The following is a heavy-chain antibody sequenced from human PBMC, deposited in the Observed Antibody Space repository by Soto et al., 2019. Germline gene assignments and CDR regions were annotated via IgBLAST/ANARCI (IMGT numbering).Heavy chain of an antibody. CDR2: ISYDGTNK. Sequence: QVQLVESGGGVVQPGRSLRLSCAASRFTFSSYGMHWVRQAPGKGLDWVAVISYDGTNKYYADSVKGRFTISRDNSKNTLYLQMDSLRGEDTAVYYCAKDRHPYGSSGSWVHVYWGQGTLVTVSS. J-gene: IGHJ4*02. CDR3: AKDRHPYGSSGSWVHVY. D-gene: IGHD3-22*01. V-gene: IGHV3-30*18. CDR1: RFTFSSYG.